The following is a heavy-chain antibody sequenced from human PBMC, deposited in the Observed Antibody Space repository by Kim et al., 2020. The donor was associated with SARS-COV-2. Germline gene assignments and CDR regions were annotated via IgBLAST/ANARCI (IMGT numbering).Heavy chain of an antibody. Sequence: RFTISRDNAKNSLYLQMNSLRAEDTAVYYCARDPIAAYYYGSGSPLGMDVWGQGTTVTVSS. CDR3: ARDPIAAYYYGSGSPLGMDV. D-gene: IGHD3-10*01. V-gene: IGHV3-11*06. J-gene: IGHJ6*02.